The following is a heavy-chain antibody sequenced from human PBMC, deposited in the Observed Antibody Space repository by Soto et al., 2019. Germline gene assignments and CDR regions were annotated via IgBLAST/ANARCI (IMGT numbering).Heavy chain of an antibody. CDR2: ISIYNGNT. CDR1: GYTFISYG. V-gene: IGHV1-18*01. J-gene: IGHJ4*01. D-gene: IGHD3-22*01. Sequence: QVHLVQSGAEVKKPGASVKVSCKASGYTFISYGISWVRQAPGQGLEWMGWISIYNGNTNYPQNLQGRVSMTTDTSTNTAYMELRSLTSDDTAVYYCARDLERRDGSGWYHFFDSWGHGTLVTVSS. CDR3: ARDLERRDGSGWYHFFDS.